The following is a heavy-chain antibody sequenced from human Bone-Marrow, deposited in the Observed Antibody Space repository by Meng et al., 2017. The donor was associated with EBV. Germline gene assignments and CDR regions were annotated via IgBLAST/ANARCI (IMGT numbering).Heavy chain of an antibody. CDR3: ARDSSGPSYYFDY. J-gene: IGHJ4*02. CDR1: GGTFSSYA. D-gene: IGHD6-19*01. CDR2: INPKYGDT. Sequence: QVYLVQSGAKVKKPGPSVKVSCKASGGTFSSYAISWVRQSPGQGLEWMGGINPKYGDTKFAQKFQGRVTMTRDTTISTVYMEMTSLRSDDTAIYYCARDSSGPSYYFDYWGQGALVTVSS. V-gene: IGHV1-2*02.